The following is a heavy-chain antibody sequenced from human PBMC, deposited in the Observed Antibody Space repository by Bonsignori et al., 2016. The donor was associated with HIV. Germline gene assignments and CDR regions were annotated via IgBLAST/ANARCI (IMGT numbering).Heavy chain of an antibody. CDR3: AYDRGWGRYDP. J-gene: IGHJ5*02. Sequence: WIRQPPGKGLVWVSQINPDGGITSCADSVKGRFTISRDNAKNTLFLQVSSLRVEDTAIYYCAYDRGWGRYDPWGQGTLVTVSS. D-gene: IGHD3-10*01. CDR2: INPDGGIT. V-gene: IGHV3-74*01.